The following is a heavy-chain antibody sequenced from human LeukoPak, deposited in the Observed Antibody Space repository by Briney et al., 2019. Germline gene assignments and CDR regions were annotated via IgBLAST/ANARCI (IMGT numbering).Heavy chain of an antibody. CDR1: GFTFSSYG. CDR3: AKGENYYGSGSGGDY. D-gene: IGHD3-10*01. CDR2: ISGSGGST. J-gene: IGHJ4*02. Sequence: SGGSLRLSRAASGFTFSSYGMSWVRQAPGKGLEWVSAISGSGGSTYYADSVKGRFTISRDNSKNTLYLQMNSLRAEDTAVYYCAKGENYYGSGSGGDYWGQGTLVTVSS. V-gene: IGHV3-23*01.